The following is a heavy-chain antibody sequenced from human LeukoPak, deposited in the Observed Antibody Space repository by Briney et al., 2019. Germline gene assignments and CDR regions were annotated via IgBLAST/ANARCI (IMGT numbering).Heavy chain of an antibody. V-gene: IGHV3-48*04. J-gene: IGHJ6*02. CDR1: GFTFSSYS. CDR2: ISSSSSTI. Sequence: GGSLRLSCAASGFTFSSYSMNWVRQAPGKGLEWVSYISSSSSTIYYADSVKGRFTISRDNAKNSLYLQMNSLRAEDTAVYYCARDRLARGYDPQSNYYYYGMDVWGQGTTVTVSS. D-gene: IGHD5-12*01. CDR3: ARDRLARGYDPQSNYYYYGMDV.